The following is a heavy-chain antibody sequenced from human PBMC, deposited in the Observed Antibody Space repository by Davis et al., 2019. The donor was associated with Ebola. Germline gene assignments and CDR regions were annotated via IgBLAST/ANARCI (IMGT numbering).Heavy chain of an antibody. V-gene: IGHV1-69*05. CDR2: IIPIFGTA. CDR3: AADPHYYYYYGMDV. CDR1: GGTFSSYA. Sequence: AASVKVSCKASGGTFSSYAISWVRQAPGQGLEWMGGIIPIFGTANYVQKFQERVTITRDMSTSTAYMELSSLRSEYTAVYYCAADPHYYYYYGMDVWGQGTTVTVSS. J-gene: IGHJ6*02.